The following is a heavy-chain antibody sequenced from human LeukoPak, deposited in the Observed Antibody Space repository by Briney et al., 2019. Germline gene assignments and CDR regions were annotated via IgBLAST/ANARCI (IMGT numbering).Heavy chain of an antibody. J-gene: IGHJ4*02. CDR2: ISSSGSTR. CDR3: ARDRLWEVGATPYFAY. D-gene: IGHD1-26*01. CDR1: GGTFSSYE. Sequence: PAGSLTLSCAASGGTFSSYEMNWVRQAPGKGLEWVSYISSSGSTRYYADSVKGRFTISRDNAKNSLYLQMNSLLAEDTAVYYCARDRLWEVGATPYFAYWGQGTLVTVSS. V-gene: IGHV3-48*03.